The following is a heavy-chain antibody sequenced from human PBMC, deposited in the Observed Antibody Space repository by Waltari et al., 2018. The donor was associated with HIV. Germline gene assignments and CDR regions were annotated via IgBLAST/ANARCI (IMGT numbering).Heavy chain of an antibody. CDR1: GFTFSSYG. CDR3: AKEDLTAARKPFDI. J-gene: IGHJ3*02. D-gene: IGHD6-6*01. CDR2: IRYDGSNK. Sequence: QVQLVESGGGVVQPGGSLRLSCAASGFTFSSYGMHWVRQAPGKGLEWVAFIRYDGSNKYYADSVKGRFTISRDNSKNTLYLQMNSLRAEDTAVYYCAKEDLTAARKPFDIWGQGTMVTVSS. V-gene: IGHV3-30*02.